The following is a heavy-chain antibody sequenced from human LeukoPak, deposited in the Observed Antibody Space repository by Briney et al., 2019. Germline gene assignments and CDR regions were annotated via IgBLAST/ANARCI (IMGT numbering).Heavy chain of an antibody. Sequence: SETLSLTCAVYGGSFSGYYWSWIRQPPGKGLEWIGAINHSGSTNYNPSLKSRVTISVDTSKNQFSLKLSSVTAADTAVYYCAIYSSSWAFDYWGQGTLVTVSS. CDR2: INHSGST. J-gene: IGHJ4*02. CDR1: GGSFSGYY. V-gene: IGHV4-34*01. CDR3: AIYSSSWAFDY. D-gene: IGHD6-13*01.